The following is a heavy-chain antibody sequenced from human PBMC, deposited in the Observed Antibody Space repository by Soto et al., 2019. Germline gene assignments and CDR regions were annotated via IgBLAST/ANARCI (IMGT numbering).Heavy chain of an antibody. CDR3: ARGRYGDY. V-gene: IGHV1-18*01. CDR1: GYTFTSYG. D-gene: IGHD1-1*01. CDR2: ISAHNGNT. Sequence: QVHLVQSGAEVKKPGASVKVSCKGSGYTFTSYGITWVRQAPGQGLEWMGWISAHNGNTDYAQKLQGRVTVTRDTSTSTAYMEWRSLRSDDSAVYDCARGRYGDYWGQGALVTVSS. J-gene: IGHJ4*02.